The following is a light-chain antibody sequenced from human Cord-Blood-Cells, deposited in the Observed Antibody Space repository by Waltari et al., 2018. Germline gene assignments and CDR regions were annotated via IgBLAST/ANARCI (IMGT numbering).Light chain of an antibody. CDR1: SSDVGGYNY. V-gene: IGLV2-14*01. CDR3: SSYTSSSTWV. J-gene: IGLJ3*02. CDR2: DVS. Sequence: QSALTQPASVSGSPGQSITISCTGTSSDVGGYNYSSWSQQHPGKAPKLLIYDVSNRPSRVSMRFSGSKSGNTASLTIAGLQAEDEADYYCSSYTSSSTWVFGGGTKLTVL.